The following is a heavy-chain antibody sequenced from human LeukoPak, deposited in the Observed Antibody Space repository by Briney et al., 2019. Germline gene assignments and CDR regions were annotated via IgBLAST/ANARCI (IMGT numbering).Heavy chain of an antibody. CDR3: ARGEGWFLVHYYYYGMDV. CDR1: GYTFTSYY. Sequence: ASVKVSCKASGYTFTSYYMHWVRQAPGQGLEWMGIINPSGGSTSYAQKFQGRVTMTRDMSTSTVYMELSSLRSEDTAVYYCARGEGWFLVHYYYYGMDVWGQGTTVTVSS. CDR2: INPSGGST. V-gene: IGHV1-46*01. D-gene: IGHD3-10*01. J-gene: IGHJ6*02.